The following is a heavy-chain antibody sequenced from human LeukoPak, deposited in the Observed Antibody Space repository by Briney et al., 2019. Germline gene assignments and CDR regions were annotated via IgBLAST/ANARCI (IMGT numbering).Heavy chain of an antibody. V-gene: IGHV4-59*11. D-gene: IGHD3-10*01. J-gene: IGHJ4*02. CDR1: GGSISSHY. CDR3: ARVKGYYGSGRLYYFDY. Sequence: PSETLSLTCTVSGGSISSHYWSWIRQPPGKGLEWIGYIYYSGSTNYNPSLKSRVTISVDTSKNQFSLKLSSVTAADTAVYYCARVKGYYGSGRLYYFDYWGQGTPVTVSS. CDR2: IYYSGST.